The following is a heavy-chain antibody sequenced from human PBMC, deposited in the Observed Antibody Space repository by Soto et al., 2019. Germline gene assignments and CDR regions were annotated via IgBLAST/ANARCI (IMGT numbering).Heavy chain of an antibody. CDR2: ITPVLDIP. CDR3: ASTTHYYDTSGYFPFDS. CDR1: GGTFSNYP. V-gene: IGHV1-69*02. D-gene: IGHD3-22*01. J-gene: IGHJ4*02. Sequence: QVQLVQSGAEVKKPGSSVKVSCKASGGTFSNYPINWVRQAPGQGLEWMGKITPVLDIPNYAQKFQGRLTRTADKSTSTAYMELSSLRSEDSAVYYCASTTHYYDTSGYFPFDSWGQGTLVTVSS.